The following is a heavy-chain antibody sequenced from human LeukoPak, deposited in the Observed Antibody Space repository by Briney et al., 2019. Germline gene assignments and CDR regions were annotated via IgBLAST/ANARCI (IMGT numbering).Heavy chain of an antibody. V-gene: IGHV3-30*18. CDR2: ISSVGHTN. CDR3: AKEVGWFNAFDV. J-gene: IGHJ3*01. Sequence: PGGSLRPSCTASGFTFSSFGMHWVRQAPGKGLEWVTAISSVGHTNKSADSVKGRFTISRDNSKNTLYLQMHSLREDDTAVYYCAKEVGWFNAFDVWGQGTMVTVSS. CDR1: GFTFSSFG. D-gene: IGHD3-10*01.